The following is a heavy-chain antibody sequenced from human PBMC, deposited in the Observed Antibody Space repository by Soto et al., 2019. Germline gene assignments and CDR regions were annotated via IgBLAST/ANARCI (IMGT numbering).Heavy chain of an antibody. D-gene: IGHD1-26*01. CDR1: GYTFTSYG. CDR3: ARTLPPIDY. Sequence: QVQLVQSGAEVKKPGASVKVSCKASGYTFTSYGISWVRQAPGQGLAWRGWFNDYNGNTHSAQKLQGRVTMTTDTSTSTAYMELRSLRADDTAVYFCARTLPPIDYWGQGTLVTVSS. CDR2: FNDYNGNT. J-gene: IGHJ4*02. V-gene: IGHV1-18*01.